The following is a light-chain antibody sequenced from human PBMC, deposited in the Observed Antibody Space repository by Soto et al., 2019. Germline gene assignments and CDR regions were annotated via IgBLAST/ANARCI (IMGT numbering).Light chain of an antibody. Sequence: DVVMTQSPLSLSVTLGQSASISCRSTQSLLYSDGDTYLNWYHQRPGQSPRRLIHKVSKRDSGVTDRIRGSGSGSDFTLEISRVEAEDVGTYYCLQATHWPWTFGQGTKVDI. CDR2: KVS. J-gene: IGKJ1*01. CDR1: QSLLYSDGDTY. V-gene: IGKV2-30*01. CDR3: LQATHWPWT.